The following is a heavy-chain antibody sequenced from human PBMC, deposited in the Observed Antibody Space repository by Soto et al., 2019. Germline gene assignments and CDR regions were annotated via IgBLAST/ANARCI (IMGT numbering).Heavy chain of an antibody. D-gene: IGHD2-21*02. J-gene: IGHJ5*02. Sequence: ASVKVSCKASGYTFTGYYMHWVRQAPGQGLEWMGWINPNSGGTNYAQKFQGRVTMTRDTSISTAYKELSRLRSDDTAVYYCAPATVVTPIYLWSWGQGTLVTVSS. V-gene: IGHV1-2*02. CDR1: GYTFTGYY. CDR3: APATVVTPIYLWS. CDR2: INPNSGGT.